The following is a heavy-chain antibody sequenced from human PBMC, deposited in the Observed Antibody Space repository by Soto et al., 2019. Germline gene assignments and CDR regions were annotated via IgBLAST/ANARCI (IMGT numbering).Heavy chain of an antibody. V-gene: IGHV1-69*02. CDR3: ATSFGSGSRAFDY. D-gene: IGHD3-10*01. Sequence: FQGRVTLTADKSTSTAYMVLSSLRSEDTAVYYCATSFGSGSRAFDYWGQGALVTVSS. J-gene: IGHJ4*02.